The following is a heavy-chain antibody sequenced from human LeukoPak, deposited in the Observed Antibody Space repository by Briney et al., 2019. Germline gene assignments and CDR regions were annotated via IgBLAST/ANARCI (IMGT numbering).Heavy chain of an antibody. CDR1: AFTFSSYA. J-gene: IGHJ4*01. CDR3: ARVGDSGTYYAFDY. V-gene: IGHV3-23*01. CDR2: ISGSGVST. Sequence: GGSLRLSCAASAFTFSSYAMSWVRQAPGKGLEWVSSISGSGVSTYYADSVKGRFTISRDNSKNTLYLQMNSLRAEDTAVYYCARVGDSGTYYAFDYWGQGTLVTVPS. D-gene: IGHD1-26*01.